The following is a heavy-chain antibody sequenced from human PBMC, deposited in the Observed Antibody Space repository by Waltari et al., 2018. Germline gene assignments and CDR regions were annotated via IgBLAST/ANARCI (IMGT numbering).Heavy chain of an antibody. J-gene: IGHJ4*02. V-gene: IGHV3-30*04. D-gene: IGHD6-19*01. CDR2: ISYDAQYK. CDR3: SRGGQWLVLYSFDY. Sequence: QVQLVEAGGGVVQPGRSLTLPCEGSGSTFSTYAINWVRQAPGKGLEWVAIISYDAQYKYYADSVKGRTSISRDNHKNTAYLEMNSLRPEDTAVYYCSRGGQWLVLYSFDYWGQGTLVTVSS. CDR1: GSTFSTYA.